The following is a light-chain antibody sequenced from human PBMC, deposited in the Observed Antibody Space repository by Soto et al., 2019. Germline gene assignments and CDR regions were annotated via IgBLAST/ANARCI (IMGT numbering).Light chain of an antibody. CDR1: SSDVGSYNL. CDR2: EGS. CDR3: CSYAGSSTLV. V-gene: IGLV2-23*01. J-gene: IGLJ1*01. Sequence: QSVLTQPASVSGSPGQSIIISCTGTSSDVGSYNLVSWYQQHPGKAPKLMIYEGSKRPSGVSNRFSGSKSGNTASLTISGLQAEDEADYYCCSYAGSSTLVFGTGTKVTVL.